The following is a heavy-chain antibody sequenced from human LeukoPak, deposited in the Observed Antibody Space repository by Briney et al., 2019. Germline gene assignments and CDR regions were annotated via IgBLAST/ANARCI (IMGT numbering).Heavy chain of an antibody. CDR3: ASRRITMVRGVIITGAYYFDY. CDR1: GYSFTSYW. V-gene: IGHV5-51*01. D-gene: IGHD3-10*01. Sequence: GESLKISCKGSGYSFTSYWIGWVRQMPGKGLEWMGIIYPGDSDTRYSPSFQGQVTISADKSISTAYLQWSSLKASDTAMYYCASRRITMVRGVIITGAYYFDYWGQGPLVTVSS. CDR2: IYPGDSDT. J-gene: IGHJ4*02.